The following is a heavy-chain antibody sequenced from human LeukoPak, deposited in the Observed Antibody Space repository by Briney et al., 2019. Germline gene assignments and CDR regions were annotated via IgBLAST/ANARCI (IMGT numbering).Heavy chain of an antibody. Sequence: PSETLSLTCAVYGGSFSGYYWSWIRQPPGKGLEWIGEINHSGSTNYNPSLKSRVTISVDTSKNQFSLKLSSVTAADTAVYYCARVMVGAATGDPVFDPWGQGTLVTVSS. D-gene: IGHD1-26*01. CDR3: ARVMVGAATGDPVFDP. CDR1: GGSFSGYY. J-gene: IGHJ5*02. CDR2: INHSGST. V-gene: IGHV4-34*01.